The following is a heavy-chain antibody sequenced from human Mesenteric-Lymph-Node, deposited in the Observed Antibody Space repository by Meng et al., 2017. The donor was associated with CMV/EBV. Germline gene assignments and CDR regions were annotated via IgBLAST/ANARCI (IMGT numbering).Heavy chain of an antibody. Sequence: GESLKISCAASGFTFSSYEMNWVRQAPGRGLEWVSYIGSSGSTIYYADSVKGRFTISRDNAKNSLYLQMNSLRAEDTAVYYCAKDQNRYNSNPAGFDYWGQGTQVTVS. CDR2: IGSSGSTI. V-gene: IGHV3-48*03. J-gene: IGHJ4*02. D-gene: IGHD5-24*01. CDR1: GFTFSSYE. CDR3: AKDQNRYNSNPAGFDY.